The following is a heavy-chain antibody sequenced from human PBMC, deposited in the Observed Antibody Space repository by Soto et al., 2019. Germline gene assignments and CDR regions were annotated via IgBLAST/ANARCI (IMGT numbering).Heavy chain of an antibody. CDR1: GYTFTSYD. CDR3: ARLKQDYAVA. D-gene: IGHD3-16*01. CDR2: MNPNSGNT. Sequence: QVQLVQSGAEVKKPGASVKVSCKASGYTFTSYDINWVRLATGHGIEWMGWMNPNSGNTAFAQKFQGRVTMTRNTSISTAYMELSSLGSEDTAVYYCARLKQDYAVAWGQGTLVTVSS. J-gene: IGHJ5*02. V-gene: IGHV1-8*01.